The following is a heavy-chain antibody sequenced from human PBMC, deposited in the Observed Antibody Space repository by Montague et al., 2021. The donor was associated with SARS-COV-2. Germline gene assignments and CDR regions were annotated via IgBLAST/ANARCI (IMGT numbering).Heavy chain of an antibody. J-gene: IGHJ5*02. Sequence: SETLSLTCTVSGGSISSSYWSWIRQPPGKGLEWIGYIYYSGSTNYNPSLKSRVTISVDTSKNQFSLTLSSVTAADTAVYYCARLEAGDWSGSSCYSSWFDPWGQGTLVTVSS. D-gene: IGHD2-15*01. CDR2: IYYSGST. V-gene: IGHV4-59*08. CDR3: ARLEAGDWSGSSCYSSWFDP. CDR1: GGSISSSY.